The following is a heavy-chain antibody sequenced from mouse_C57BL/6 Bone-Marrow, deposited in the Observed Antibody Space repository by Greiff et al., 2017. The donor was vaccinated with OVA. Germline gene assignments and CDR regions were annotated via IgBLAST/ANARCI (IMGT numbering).Heavy chain of an antibody. V-gene: IGHV1-19*01. D-gene: IGHD4-1*01. Sequence: VQLQQSGPVLVKPGASVKMSCKASGYTFTDYYMNWVKQSHGKSLEWIGVINPYNGGTSYNQKFKGKATLTVDKASSTAYMELNSLTSEDSAVYYCAREVGLGDYWGQGTTLTVSS. J-gene: IGHJ2*01. CDR3: AREVGLGDY. CDR2: INPYNGGT. CDR1: GYTFTDYY.